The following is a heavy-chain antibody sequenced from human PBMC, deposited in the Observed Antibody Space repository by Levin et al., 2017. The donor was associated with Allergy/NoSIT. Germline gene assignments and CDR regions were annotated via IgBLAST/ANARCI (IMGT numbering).Heavy chain of an antibody. CDR1: GGTFSSYA. CDR3: ARGPLVMYQLLYRLDAFDI. D-gene: IGHD2-2*02. CDR2: IIPIFGTA. Sequence: SVKVSCKASGGTFSSYAISWVRQAPGQGLEWMGGIIPIFGTANYAQKFQGRVTITADESTSTAYMELSSLRSEDTAVYYCARGPLVMYQLLYRLDAFDIWGQGTMVTVSS. J-gene: IGHJ3*02. V-gene: IGHV1-69*13.